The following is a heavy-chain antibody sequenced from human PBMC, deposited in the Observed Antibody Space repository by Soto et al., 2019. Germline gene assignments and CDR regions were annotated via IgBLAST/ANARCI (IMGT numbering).Heavy chain of an antibody. V-gene: IGHV4-39*01. D-gene: IGHD6-25*01. J-gene: IGHJ4*02. Sequence: SETLSLTCTVSGGYISSSSYYWGWIRQPPGKGLEWIGSIYYSGSTYYNPSLKSRVTISVDTSKNQFSLKLSSVTAADTAVYYCARADSSCYPYFGWIDYWGQGTLVTVSS. CDR1: GGYISSSSYY. CDR2: IYYSGST. CDR3: ARADSSCYPYFGWIDY.